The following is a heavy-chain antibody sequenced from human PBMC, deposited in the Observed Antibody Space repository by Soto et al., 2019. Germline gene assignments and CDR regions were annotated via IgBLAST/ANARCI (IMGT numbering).Heavy chain of an antibody. V-gene: IGHV4-39*01. J-gene: IGHJ1*01. Sequence: QLQLQESGPGLVKPSETLSLTCTFSGGSISSSTYFWGWIRQPPGKGLEWIGSIDYSGTTYYNTSLRTRHTISVDTSKNQFSLKLSSVTAADTAVYYCARHGANSRSYSECFQHWGQGTLVTVSS. D-gene: IGHD1-26*01. CDR3: ARHGANSRSYSECFQH. CDR1: GGSISSSTYF. CDR2: IDYSGTT.